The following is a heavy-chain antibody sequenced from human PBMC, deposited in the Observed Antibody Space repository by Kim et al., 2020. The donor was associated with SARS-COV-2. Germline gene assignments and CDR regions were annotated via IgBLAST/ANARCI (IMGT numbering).Heavy chain of an antibody. Sequence: GGSLRLSCAASGFTFDDYTMHWVRQAPGKGLEWVSLISWDGGSTYYADSVKGRFTISRDNSKNSLYLQMNSLRTEDTALYYCAKDSSKGDYGGKLGTFDYWGQGTLVTVSS. CDR1: GFTFDDYT. CDR3: AKDSSKGDYGGKLGTFDY. CDR2: ISWDGGST. D-gene: IGHD4-17*01. J-gene: IGHJ4*02. V-gene: IGHV3-43*01.